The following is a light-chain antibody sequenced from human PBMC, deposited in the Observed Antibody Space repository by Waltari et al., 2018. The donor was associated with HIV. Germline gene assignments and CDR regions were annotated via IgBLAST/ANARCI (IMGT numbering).Light chain of an antibody. CDR3: YSYSDTTSSYV. J-gene: IGLJ1*01. CDR1: KTDIGDFTL. CDR2: EVT. V-gene: IGLV2-23*02. Sequence: QSALTQPASVSGSPGQSITISCTGTKTDIGDFTLVSWYQQYPGKAPKLLIYEVTKRPSGASYRFSASKSGYTASLTISGLRAEDEADYYCYSYSDTTSSYVFGTGTTVTVL.